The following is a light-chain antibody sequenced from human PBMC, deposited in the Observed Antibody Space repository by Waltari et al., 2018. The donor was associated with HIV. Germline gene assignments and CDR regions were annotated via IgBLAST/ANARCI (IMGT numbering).Light chain of an antibody. CDR3: VLYMGGGIWV. V-gene: IGLV8-61*01. CDR1: SGSVPPSYY. Sequence: QTVVTQEPSFSVSPGGTVTLTCGLSSGSVPPSYYPSWYQQTPGQAPRTLIYSTNTRSSGVPDRFSGSILGNKAALTITGAQADDESDYYCVLYMGGGIWVFGGGTKVTVL. J-gene: IGLJ3*02. CDR2: STN.